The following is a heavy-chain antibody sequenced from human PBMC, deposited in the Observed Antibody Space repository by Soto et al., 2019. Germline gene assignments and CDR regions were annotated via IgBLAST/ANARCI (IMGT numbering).Heavy chain of an antibody. CDR2: INAGNGNT. J-gene: IGHJ4*02. V-gene: IGHV1-3*05. Sequence: QVQLVQSGAEEKKPGASVKVSCKASGYTFTNYAMHWVRQAPGQRLEWMGWINAGNGNTKYSQKFQGRVTITRDTSAITAYMELRSLRSEDTAVYYCARVSGYYLPDYWGQGTLVTVSS. CDR3: ARVSGYYLPDY. CDR1: GYTFTNYA. D-gene: IGHD5-12*01.